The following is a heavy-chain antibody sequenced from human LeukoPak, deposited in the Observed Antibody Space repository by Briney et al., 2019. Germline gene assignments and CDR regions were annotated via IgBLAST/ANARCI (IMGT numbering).Heavy chain of an antibody. Sequence: GGSLRLSCAASGFPFIDYYMGWIRQAPGKGLEWISHIGSSGGGIYYSDSVKGRFIISRDNAKNSLNLQMNSLRAEDTAVYYCVRVDGYYGYWGQGTLVTVSS. D-gene: IGHD3-16*01. V-gene: IGHV3-11*01. CDR2: IGSSGGGI. CDR3: VRVDGYYGY. CDR1: GFPFIDYY. J-gene: IGHJ4*02.